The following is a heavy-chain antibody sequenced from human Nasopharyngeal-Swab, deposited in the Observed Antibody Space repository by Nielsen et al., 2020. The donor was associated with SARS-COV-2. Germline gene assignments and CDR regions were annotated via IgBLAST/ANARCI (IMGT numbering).Heavy chain of an antibody. Sequence: SETLSLTCSVSGASISNRTYYWGWIRQSPEKGLQWIGTVFYTGTYYNPSLQSRVTISVDTSKNQFSLKLTSVTAADTAVYYCVRDESGDYLGLPSDSWGPGTLVTVSS. CDR1: GASISNRTYY. CDR2: VFYTGT. D-gene: IGHD4-17*01. CDR3: VRDESGDYLGLPSDS. V-gene: IGHV4-39*07. J-gene: IGHJ4*02.